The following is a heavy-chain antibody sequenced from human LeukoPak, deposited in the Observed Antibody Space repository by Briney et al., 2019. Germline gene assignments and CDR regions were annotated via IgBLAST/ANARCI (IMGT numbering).Heavy chain of an antibody. J-gene: IGHJ6*02. D-gene: IGHD2-2*02. CDR1: GGTFGSYA. V-gene: IGHV1-69*13. CDR2: IIPIFGTA. Sequence: PRASVKVSCKASGGTFGSYAISWVRQAPGQGLEWMGGIIPIFGTANYAQKFQGRVTITADESTSTAYMELSGLRSEDTAVYYCARVHCSSTSCYNAYYYGMDVWGQGTTVTVSS. CDR3: ARVHCSSTSCYNAYYYGMDV.